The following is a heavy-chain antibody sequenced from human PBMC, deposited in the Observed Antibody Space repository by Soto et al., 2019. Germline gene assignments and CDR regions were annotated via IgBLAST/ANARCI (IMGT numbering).Heavy chain of an antibody. CDR1: GFTFSSYA. CDR3: ARVYCDVASCYDGCTFDV. D-gene: IGHD2-15*01. J-gene: IGHJ3*01. V-gene: IGHV3-30-3*01. CDR2: ISSDGDNK. Sequence: QVQLVESGGGVVQPGRSLRLSCAASGFTFSSYAMHWVRQAPGKGLEWVAYISSDGDNKYYADSVKGRFTISRDNSKNTLSLEMHSLRTDDTALYYCARVYCDVASCYDGCTFDVWGQGTMVTVSS.